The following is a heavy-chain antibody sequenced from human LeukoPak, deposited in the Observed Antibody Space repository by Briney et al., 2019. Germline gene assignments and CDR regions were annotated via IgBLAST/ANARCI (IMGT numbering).Heavy chain of an antibody. V-gene: IGHV4-61*02. CDR2: IYTSGSI. J-gene: IGHJ3*02. CDR3: ARDDFWSGYRAFDI. D-gene: IGHD3-3*01. Sequence: SETLSLTCTVSGGSISSSSYYWSWIRQPAGKGLEWIGRIYTSGSINYNPSLKSRVTMSVHTSKNQFSLKLSSVTAADTAVYYCARDDFWSGYRAFDIWGQGTMVTVSS. CDR1: GGSISSSSYY.